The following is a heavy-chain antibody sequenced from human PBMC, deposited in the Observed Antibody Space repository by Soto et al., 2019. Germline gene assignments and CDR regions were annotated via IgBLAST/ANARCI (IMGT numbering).Heavy chain of an antibody. CDR2: IYYSGST. D-gene: IGHD3-10*01. CDR3: ARDSDYYGSGSYSQPYYYYYMDV. Sequence: PSETLSLTCTVSGGSISSYYWSWIRQPPGKGLEWIGYIYYSGSTNYNPSLKSRVTISVDTSRNQFSLKLSSVTAADTAVYYCARDSDYYGSGSYSQPYYYYYMDVWGKGTTVTVSS. V-gene: IGHV4-59*01. CDR1: GGSISSYY. J-gene: IGHJ6*03.